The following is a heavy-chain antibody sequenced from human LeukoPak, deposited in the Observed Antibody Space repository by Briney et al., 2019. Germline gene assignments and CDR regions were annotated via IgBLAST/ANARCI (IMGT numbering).Heavy chain of an antibody. J-gene: IGHJ4*02. CDR2: MNANSGNT. Sequence: ASVKVSCKASGYTFTSYDINWVRQATGQGLEWMGWMNANSGNTGYAQKFQGRVTMTRNTSISTAYMELSSLRSEDTAVYYCARSKGARFRELLNYWGQGTLVTVSS. CDR1: GYTFTSYD. D-gene: IGHD3-10*01. CDR3: ARSKGARFRELLNY. V-gene: IGHV1-8*01.